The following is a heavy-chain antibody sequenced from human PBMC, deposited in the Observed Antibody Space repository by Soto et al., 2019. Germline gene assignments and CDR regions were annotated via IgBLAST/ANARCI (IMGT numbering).Heavy chain of an antibody. CDR3: AKSPRGGDYGDWYFEL. D-gene: IGHD4-17*01. J-gene: IGHJ2*01. Sequence: EVQLLESGGALVQPGGSLRLSCAASEFTFSTSGMTWVRLAPGRGLDYVSAINPSGSRTYYADSVKGRFTISRDNSKNTRDREMSSQRAEDTGRHYCAKSPRGGDYGDWYFELWGRGTLVTVSS. CDR2: INPSGSRT. CDR1: EFTFSTSG. V-gene: IGHV3-23*05.